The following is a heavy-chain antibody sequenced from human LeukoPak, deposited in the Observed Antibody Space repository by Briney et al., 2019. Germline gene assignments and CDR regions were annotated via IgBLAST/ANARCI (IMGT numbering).Heavy chain of an antibody. V-gene: IGHV4-34*01. D-gene: IGHD4-17*01. CDR3: ARGRGTVTTH. CDR1: GGSFSGYY. J-gene: IGHJ4*02. CDR2: INHSGSA. Sequence: SETLSLTCAVSGGSFSGYYWTWIRQPPGKGLEWIGEINHSGSATYNPSLKSRVTISLDTSKNQFSLKLSSVTAADTAVYYCARGRGTVTTHWGQGTLVTVSS.